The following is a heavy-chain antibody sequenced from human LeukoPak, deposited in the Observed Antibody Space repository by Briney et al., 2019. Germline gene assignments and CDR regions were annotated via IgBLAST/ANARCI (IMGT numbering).Heavy chain of an antibody. V-gene: IGHV1-46*01. CDR3: ARGRPGSGWSFDY. CDR1: GYTFTTHY. CDR2: INPSGGTT. Sequence: ASVTVSCKASGYTFTTHYMHWVRQPPRQGREWMGIINPSGGTTNYAQKFQGRVTMTRDTSTTTLYMELSSLRSEDTAVYYCARGRPGSGWSFDYWGQGTLVTVSS. D-gene: IGHD6-19*01. J-gene: IGHJ4*02.